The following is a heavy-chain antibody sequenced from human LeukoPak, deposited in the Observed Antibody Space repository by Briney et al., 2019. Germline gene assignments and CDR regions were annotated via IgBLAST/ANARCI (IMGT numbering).Heavy chain of an antibody. D-gene: IGHD4-23*01. Sequence: PSETLSLTCTVSGYSINSGYTWGWIRQPPGKGLEWIGNIYHSGGTYYNPSLTSRVTISVDTSKNQFSLKLSSVTAADTAVYYCARLSEGGNHYYYYMDVWGKGTTVTVSS. V-gene: IGHV4-38-2*02. CDR3: ARLSEGGNHYYYYMDV. CDR2: IYHSGGT. CDR1: GYSINSGYT. J-gene: IGHJ6*03.